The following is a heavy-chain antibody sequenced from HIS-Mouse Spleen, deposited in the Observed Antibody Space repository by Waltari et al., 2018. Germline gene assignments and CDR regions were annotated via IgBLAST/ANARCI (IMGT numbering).Heavy chain of an antibody. CDR1: AGSISSSSYY. V-gene: IGHV4-39*07. J-gene: IGHJ2*01. D-gene: IGHD6-13*01. Sequence: QLQLQESGPGLVKPSATLSLTCTVSAGSISSSSYYWGWIRQPPGKGLEWIGSIYYSGSTYYNPSLKSRVTISVDTSKNQFSLKLSSVTAADTAVYYCAREIPYSSSWYDWYFDLWGRGTLVTVSS. CDR2: IYYSGST. CDR3: AREIPYSSSWYDWYFDL.